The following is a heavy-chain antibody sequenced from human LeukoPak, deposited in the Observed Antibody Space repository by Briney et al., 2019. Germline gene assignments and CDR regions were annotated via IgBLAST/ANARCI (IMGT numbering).Heavy chain of an antibody. Sequence: GGSLRLSCAASGFTFSSYGMHWVRQAPGKGLEWVAVISYDGSNKYYADSVKGRFTIPRDNSKNTLYLQMNSLRVEDTAVYYCAKDGNYYGSGGFDYWGQGTLVTVSS. CDR2: ISYDGSNK. D-gene: IGHD3-10*01. CDR3: AKDGNYYGSGGFDY. J-gene: IGHJ4*02. V-gene: IGHV3-30*18. CDR1: GFTFSSYG.